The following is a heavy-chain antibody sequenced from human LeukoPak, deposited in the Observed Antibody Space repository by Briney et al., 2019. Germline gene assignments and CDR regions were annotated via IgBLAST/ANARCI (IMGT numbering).Heavy chain of an antibody. Sequence: GGSLRLSCAASGFTFSSYWMHWVRQAPGKGLVWVSRLNSDGSTINYADSVKGRFTISRDNAKNTLYLQMNNLRAEDTAVYYCARDRNQLGVWGKGTTVTVSS. V-gene: IGHV3-74*01. CDR1: GFTFSSYW. CDR3: ARDRNQLGV. CDR2: LNSDGSTI. D-gene: IGHD1-14*01. J-gene: IGHJ6*04.